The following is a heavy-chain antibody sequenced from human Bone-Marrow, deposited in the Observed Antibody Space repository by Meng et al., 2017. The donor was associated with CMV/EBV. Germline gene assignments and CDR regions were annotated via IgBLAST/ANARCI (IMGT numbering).Heavy chain of an antibody. J-gene: IGHJ4*02. CDR2: ISYDGSNK. CDR3: AKVIVGATTMLFDY. CDR1: GFTFSSYG. Sequence: SGFTFSSYGMHWGRQAPGKGLEWVAVISYDGSNKYYADSVKGRFTISRDNSKNTLYLQMNSLRAEDTAVYYCAKVIVGATTMLFDYWGQGTLVTVSS. V-gene: IGHV3-30*18. D-gene: IGHD1-26*01.